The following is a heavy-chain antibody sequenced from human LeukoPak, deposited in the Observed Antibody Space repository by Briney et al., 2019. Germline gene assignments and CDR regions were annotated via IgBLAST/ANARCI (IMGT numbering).Heavy chain of an antibody. D-gene: IGHD1-26*01. Sequence: GSLRLSCAASGFTFSSYAMSWVRQPPGKGLEWIGEINHSGSTNYNPSLKSRVTISVDTSKNQFSLKLSSMTAADTAVYYCASLYSGSYYALDYWGQGTLVTVSS. CDR1: GFTFSSYA. CDR2: INHSGST. V-gene: IGHV4-34*01. CDR3: ASLYSGSYYALDY. J-gene: IGHJ4*02.